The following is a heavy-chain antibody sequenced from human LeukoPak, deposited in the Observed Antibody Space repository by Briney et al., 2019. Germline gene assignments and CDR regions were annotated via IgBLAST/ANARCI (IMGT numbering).Heavy chain of an antibody. Sequence: SETLSLTCTVSGGSISSFYWNWIRQPPGKGLEWIAYIYHSGDTRYNPSLKSRVTISVDTSKSQFSLKLSSVTAADTAVYYCARIASGSSDFDYWGQGTLVTVSS. CDR3: ARIASGSSDFDY. V-gene: IGHV4-59*01. D-gene: IGHD1-26*01. J-gene: IGHJ4*02. CDR2: IYHSGDT. CDR1: GGSISSFY.